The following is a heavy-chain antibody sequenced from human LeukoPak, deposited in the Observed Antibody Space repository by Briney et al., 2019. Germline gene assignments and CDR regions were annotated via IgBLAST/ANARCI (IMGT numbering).Heavy chain of an antibody. CDR2: IDSGGST. J-gene: IGHJ4*02. V-gene: IGHV3-53*01. D-gene: IGHD6-19*01. Sequence: GGSLRLSCAASGFTVSSKYMSWVRQAPGKGLEWVSAIDSGGSTVYADSVKGRFTISRDSSKGTLYLQMNSLRVEDTAVYYCTRGTQWLSQEDYWGQGTLVAVSS. CDR1: GFTVSSKY. CDR3: TRGTQWLSQEDY.